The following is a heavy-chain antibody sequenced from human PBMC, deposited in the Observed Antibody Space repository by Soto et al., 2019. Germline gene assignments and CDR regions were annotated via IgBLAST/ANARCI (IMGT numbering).Heavy chain of an antibody. CDR2: ISYNGIDK. D-gene: IGHD5-12*01. CDR1: GFIFTDAW. CDR3: VKSYSGYNDPLDY. V-gene: IGHV3-30*18. Sequence: GGSLRLSCGASGFIFTDAWMNWVRQAPGKGMEWVADISYNGIDKWYADSVKGRFTISRDNSKNTLYVQMNSLRAEDTGVFYCVKSYSGYNDPLDYWGQGTRVTVSS. J-gene: IGHJ4*02.